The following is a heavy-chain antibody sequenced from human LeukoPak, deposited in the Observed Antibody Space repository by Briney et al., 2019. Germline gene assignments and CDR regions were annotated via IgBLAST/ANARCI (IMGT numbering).Heavy chain of an antibody. V-gene: IGHV4-59*08. Sequence: SETLSLTCTVSGGSISSYYWSWIQQSPGKGLEWIAYVFYSGTNKYNPSLKSRVTLSVETSKNQFSLKLNSVTAADTAIYYCARHDDWATGRYSFDYWGQGTLVTVSS. CDR2: VFYSGTN. CDR1: GGSISSYY. D-gene: IGHD1-26*01. J-gene: IGHJ4*02. CDR3: ARHDDWATGRYSFDY.